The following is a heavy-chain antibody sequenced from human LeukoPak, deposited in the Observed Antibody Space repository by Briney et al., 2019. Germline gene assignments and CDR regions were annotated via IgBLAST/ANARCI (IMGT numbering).Heavy chain of an antibody. V-gene: IGHV3-21*01. CDR1: GFTFSSYS. J-gene: IGHJ4*02. CDR3: AREPPVFRGGFDY. CDR2: ISSSSSYI. Sequence: GGSLRLSCAASGFTFSSYSMNWVRQAPGKGLEWVSSISSSSSYIYYADSVKGRFTISRDNAKNSLYLQMNSLRTEDTAVYYCAREPPVFRGGFDYRGQGTLVTVSS.